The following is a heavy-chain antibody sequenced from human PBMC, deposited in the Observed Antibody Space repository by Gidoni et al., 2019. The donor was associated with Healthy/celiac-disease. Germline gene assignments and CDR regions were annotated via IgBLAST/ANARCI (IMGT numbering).Heavy chain of an antibody. V-gene: IGHV1-46*01. CDR1: GYTFTSYY. D-gene: IGHD6-13*01. CDR3: ARDRDSSSWYHPEYNWFDP. CDR2: LNPSGGST. Sequence: QVQLVQSGAEVKKPGASVKVSCKASGYTFTSYYMHWVRQAPGQGLEWMGILNPSGGSTSYAQKFQGRVTMTRDTSTITVYMERSSLRSEDTAVYYCARDRDSSSWYHPEYNWFDPWGQGTLVTVSS. J-gene: IGHJ5*02.